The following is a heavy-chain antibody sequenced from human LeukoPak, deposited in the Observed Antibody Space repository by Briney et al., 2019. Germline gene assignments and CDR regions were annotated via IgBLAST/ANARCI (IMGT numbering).Heavy chain of an antibody. Sequence: SETLSLTCTVSGGSISSYYWSWIRQPPGKGLEWIGYIYYSGSTNYNPSLKSRVTISVDTSKNQFSLKLSSVTAADTAVYYCARGPGGADYGGNFYRDYWGQGTLVTVSS. V-gene: IGHV4-59*08. CDR1: GGSISSYY. D-gene: IGHD4-23*01. CDR2: IYYSGST. J-gene: IGHJ4*02. CDR3: ARGPGGADYGGNFYRDY.